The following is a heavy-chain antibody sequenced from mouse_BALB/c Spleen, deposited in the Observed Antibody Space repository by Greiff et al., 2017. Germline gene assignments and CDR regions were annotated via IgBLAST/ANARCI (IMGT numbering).Heavy chain of an antibody. CDR2: INPNNGGT. V-gene: IGHV1-18*01. D-gene: IGHD1-1*01. CDR3: ARDYGSSPYYFDY. Sequence: VQLQQSGPELVKPGASVKIPCKASGYTFTDYNMDWVKQSHGKSLEWIGDINPNNGGTIYNQKFKDKAILTVDKSSSTAYMQLSSLTSEDSAVYYCARDYGSSPYYFDYWGQGTTLTVSS. CDR1: GYTFTDYN. J-gene: IGHJ2*01.